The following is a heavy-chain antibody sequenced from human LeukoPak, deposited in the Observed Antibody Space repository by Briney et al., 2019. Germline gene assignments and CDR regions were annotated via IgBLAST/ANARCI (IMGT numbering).Heavy chain of an antibody. CDR2: ISSGSSYI. J-gene: IGHJ3*02. CDR1: GFTFRDYN. D-gene: IGHD1-26*01. V-gene: IGHV3-21*01. CDR3: AREVVGATDHAFDI. Sequence: GGSLRLSCAASGFTFRDYNMNWVRQTRGKGLEWVSSISSGSSYINYADSVRGRFTISRDNGKNSLYLQMNSLRAEDTAMYYCAREVVGATDHAFDIWGQGTMVAVSS.